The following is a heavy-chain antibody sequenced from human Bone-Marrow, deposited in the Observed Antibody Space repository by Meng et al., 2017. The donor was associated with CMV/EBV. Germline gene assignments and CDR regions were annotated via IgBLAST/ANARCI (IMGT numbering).Heavy chain of an antibody. V-gene: IGHV3-30*02. CDR3: AREANTAFDI. CDR1: GLSFRNHA. J-gene: IGHJ3*02. D-gene: IGHD1-26*01. Sequence: GGSLRLSCAASGLSFRNHAMHWVRQAPGKGLEWVAFISYEGRDKFYGDSVKGRFTISRDNSKNTLYLQMNSLRTEDTAAYYCAREANTAFDIWGQGTMVTVSS. CDR2: ISYEGRDK.